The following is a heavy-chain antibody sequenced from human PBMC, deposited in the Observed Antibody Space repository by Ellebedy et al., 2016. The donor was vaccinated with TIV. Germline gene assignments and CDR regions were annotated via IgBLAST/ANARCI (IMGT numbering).Heavy chain of an antibody. CDR2: ISSSGSFI. CDR1: GFTFSSYR. V-gene: IGHV3-21*01. CDR3: ARDTTYCSTTYCYVDV. J-gene: IGHJ6*02. Sequence: GESLKISCAASGFTFSSYRMSWVRQAPGKGLEWVSSISSSGSFIDYANSVRGRFTISRDNAKDTLYLQTYSLRAEDTAVYYCARDTTYCSTTYCYVDVWGQGTTVTVSS. D-gene: IGHD2-2*01.